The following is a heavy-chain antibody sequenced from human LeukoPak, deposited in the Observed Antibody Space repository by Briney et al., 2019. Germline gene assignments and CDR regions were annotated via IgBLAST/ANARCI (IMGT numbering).Heavy chain of an antibody. CDR1: GYTFTDYY. Sequence: ASVRVSCKASGYTFTDYYIHWVRQAPGQGLEWMGWINTNSGGTNSPQKFQGRVTMTRDTSISTAYVELSSLTSDDTAVYCCARRADYRGRYYGMDVWGQGTTVTVSS. D-gene: IGHD4-23*01. J-gene: IGHJ6*02. CDR2: INTNSGGT. CDR3: ARRADYRGRYYGMDV. V-gene: IGHV1-2*02.